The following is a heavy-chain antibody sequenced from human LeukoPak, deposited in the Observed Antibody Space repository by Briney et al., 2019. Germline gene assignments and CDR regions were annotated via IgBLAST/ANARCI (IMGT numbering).Heavy chain of an antibody. Sequence: SETLSLTCTVSGDSLSPYFWSWLRQPPGRRLEWIGYIHYSGTTNYNPSLKSRITISLDTSGNQFSLKLTSVTATDTAVYYCARIFSSGYGLFNQWGQGTLVTVSP. D-gene: IGHD5-12*01. J-gene: IGHJ4*02. V-gene: IGHV4-59*08. CDR3: ARIFSSGYGLFNQ. CDR2: IHYSGTT. CDR1: GDSLSPYF.